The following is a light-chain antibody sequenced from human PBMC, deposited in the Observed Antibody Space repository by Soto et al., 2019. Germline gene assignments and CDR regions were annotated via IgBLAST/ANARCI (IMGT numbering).Light chain of an antibody. CDR2: HVS. J-gene: IGLJ1*01. CDR3: YSYTTSRTYV. V-gene: IGLV2-14*01. Sequence: QSVLTQPASVSGSPGQSITISCTGTSSDVGGYNYVSWYQQHPAKVPKLMIYHVSNRPSGVSDRFSGSKSGNTASLTISGLQAEDEGDYYCYSYTTSRTYVFGTGTKVTVL. CDR1: SSDVGGYNY.